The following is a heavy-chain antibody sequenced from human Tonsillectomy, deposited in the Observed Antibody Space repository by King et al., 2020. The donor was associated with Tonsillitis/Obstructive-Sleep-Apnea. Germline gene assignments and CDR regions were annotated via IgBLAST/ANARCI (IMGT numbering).Heavy chain of an antibody. CDR2: IIPIFVTA. D-gene: IGHD3-3*01. J-gene: IGHJ4*02. CDR3: ARVAGDPYYDFWSGYYWFDY. V-gene: IGHV1-69*01. Sequence: QLVQSGAEVKKPGSSVKVSCKASGGTFSSYAISWGRQAPGQGLEGLGGIIPIFVTANYALKFQGRVTITADESTSTAYMELSSLRSEDTAVYYCARVAGDPYYDFWSGYYWFDYWGQGTLVTVSS. CDR1: GGTFSSYA.